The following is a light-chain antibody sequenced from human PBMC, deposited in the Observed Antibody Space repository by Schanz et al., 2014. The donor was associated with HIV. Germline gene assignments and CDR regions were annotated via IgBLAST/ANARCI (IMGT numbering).Light chain of an antibody. CDR3: SSYTSSSTWV. J-gene: IGLJ3*02. CDR1: NSGVGSYNL. Sequence: QSALTQPASVSGSPGQSITISCTGPNSGVGSYNLVSWYQQHPGKAPKLMIYEVTKRPSGVSGRFSGSKSGDTASLTISGLQPEDEADYYCSSYTSSSTWVFGGGTKLTVL. CDR2: EVT. V-gene: IGLV2-14*02.